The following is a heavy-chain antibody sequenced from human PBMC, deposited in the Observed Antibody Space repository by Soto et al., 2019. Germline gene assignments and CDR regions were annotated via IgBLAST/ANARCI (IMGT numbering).Heavy chain of an antibody. CDR2: IYPGDSDT. D-gene: IGHD6-19*01. CDR3: ARRRGYSSGWYFFYFDY. V-gene: IGHV5-51*01. J-gene: IGHJ4*02. CDR1: GGSISSYY. Sequence: ETLSLTCTVSGGSISSYYWSWIRQPPGKGLEWMGIIYPGDSDTRYSPSFQGQVTISADKSISTAYLQWSSLKASDTAMYYCARRRGYSSGWYFFYFDYWGQGTLVTVSS.